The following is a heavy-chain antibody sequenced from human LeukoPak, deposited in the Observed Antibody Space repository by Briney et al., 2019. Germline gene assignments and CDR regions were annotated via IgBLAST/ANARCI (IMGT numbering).Heavy chain of an antibody. CDR3: ARGSPPYYYGSGSRRYFDL. Sequence: SETLSLTCAVYGGSFSGYYWSCIRQPPGKGLEWIGEINHSGSTNYNPSLKSRVTISVDTSKNQFSLKLSSVTAADTAVYYCARGSPPYYYGSGSRRYFDLWGRGTLVTVSS. D-gene: IGHD3-10*01. J-gene: IGHJ2*01. CDR2: INHSGST. CDR1: GGSFSGYY. V-gene: IGHV4-34*01.